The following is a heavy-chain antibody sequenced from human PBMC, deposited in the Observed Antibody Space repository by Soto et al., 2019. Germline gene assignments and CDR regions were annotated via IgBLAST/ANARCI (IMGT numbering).Heavy chain of an antibody. D-gene: IGHD6-19*01. J-gene: IGHJ4*02. Sequence: QVQLVQSGAEEKKPGASVKVSCKASGYTFTGYAMHWVRQAPGQRLEWMGWINAGNGNTKYYQKFQGRGTITRDTSAGTAYMELSSLRSEDTAVYYCARAVAVAADFDYWGQGTLVTVSS. CDR2: INAGNGNT. V-gene: IGHV1-3*05. CDR1: GYTFTGYA. CDR3: ARAVAVAADFDY.